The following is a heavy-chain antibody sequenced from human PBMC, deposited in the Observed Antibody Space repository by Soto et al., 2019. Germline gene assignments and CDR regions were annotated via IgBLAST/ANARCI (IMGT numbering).Heavy chain of an antibody. CDR1: GGSISSYY. Sequence: SETLSLTCTVSGGSISSYYWSWIRQPPGKGLEWIGYIYYSGSTNYNPSLKSRVTISVDTSKNQFSLKLSSVTAADTAVYYCAREGVVPYGMDVSGQGSTVTVSS. J-gene: IGHJ6*02. CDR2: IYYSGST. V-gene: IGHV4-59*01. CDR3: AREGVVPYGMDV. D-gene: IGHD2-2*01.